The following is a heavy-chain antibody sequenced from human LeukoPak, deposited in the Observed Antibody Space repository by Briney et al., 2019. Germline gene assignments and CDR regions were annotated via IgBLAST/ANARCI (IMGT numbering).Heavy chain of an antibody. Sequence: ASVTVSCTASGYTFTIHSMHWVRQAPGQRLEWMGWINTGNGNTKYSQKFQGRVTVTRDTSASTAYMELSSLRSEDTAVYYCARCGYSDGWSCDHWGQGTLVTVSS. CDR3: ARCGYSDGWSCDH. CDR1: GYTFTIHS. CDR2: INTGNGNT. D-gene: IGHD5-18*01. V-gene: IGHV1-3*04. J-gene: IGHJ5*02.